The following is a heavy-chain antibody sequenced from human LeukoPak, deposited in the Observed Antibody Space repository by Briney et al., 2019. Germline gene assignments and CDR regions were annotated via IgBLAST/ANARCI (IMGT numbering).Heavy chain of an antibody. CDR1: GYSFTSYA. CDR2: INTNTGNP. J-gene: IGHJ4*02. CDR3: ARVSGYCSETSCYPSK. Sequence: ASVKVSCKASGYSFTSYAMNWVRQTPGQGLEWMGWINTNTGNPTYAPGFTGRFVFPLDTSVSTAYLQISSLKAEDTAVYYCARVSGYCSETSCYPSKWGQGTLVTVSS. D-gene: IGHD2-2*01. V-gene: IGHV7-4-1*02.